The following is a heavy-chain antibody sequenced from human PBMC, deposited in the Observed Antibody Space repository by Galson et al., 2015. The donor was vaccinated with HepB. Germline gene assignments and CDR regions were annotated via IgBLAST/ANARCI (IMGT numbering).Heavy chain of an antibody. J-gene: IGHJ2*01. CDR3: ARDRVLRSLGYWYFDF. CDR2: IWYDGSNK. D-gene: IGHD4-17*01. Sequence: SLRLSCAASGFTFSSYGMHWVRQAPGKGLEWVAVIWYDGSNKYYADSVKGRFTISRDNFKKMVYLQMSSLRAEDTAVYYCARDRVLRSLGYWYFDFWGRGTLVTVSS. CDR1: GFTFSSYG. V-gene: IGHV3-33*08.